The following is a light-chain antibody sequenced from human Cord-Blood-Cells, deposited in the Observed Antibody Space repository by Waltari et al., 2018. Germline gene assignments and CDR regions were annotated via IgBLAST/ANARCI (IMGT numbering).Light chain of an antibody. CDR2: AAS. V-gene: IGKV1-39*01. CDR1: QSISSY. Sequence: DIQMTQSPSSLSASVGDRVTITCQASQSISSYLNWYQQKPGKAPKLLIYAASSLQSGVPSRCSGSGSGTDFTLTISRLQPEDFATYYCQQSYSTPYSFGQGTKLEIK. CDR3: QQSYSTPYS. J-gene: IGKJ2*03.